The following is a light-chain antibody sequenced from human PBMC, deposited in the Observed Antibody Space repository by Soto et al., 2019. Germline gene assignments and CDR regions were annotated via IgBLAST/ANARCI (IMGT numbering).Light chain of an antibody. CDR2: DVS. CDR3: SSYTSNSNVV. J-gene: IGLJ2*01. CDR1: SSDVGRYNY. Sequence: QSALAQPASVSGSPGQSITISCTGTSSDVGRYNYVSWYQQHPGKGPKLMIYDVSYRPSGVSDRFSGSKSGNTASLTISGLPAEDEADYYCSSYTSNSNVVFGGGTKLTVL. V-gene: IGLV2-14*01.